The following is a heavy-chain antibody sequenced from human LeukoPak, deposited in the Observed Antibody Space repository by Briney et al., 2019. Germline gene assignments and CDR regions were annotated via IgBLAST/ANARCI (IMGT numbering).Heavy chain of an antibody. CDR1: GFTFSDYA. J-gene: IGHJ5*02. CDR3: VRDDWGFDP. Sequence: GGSLRLSCAASGFTFSDYAMHWVRQAPGKGLEWVAFISYDGSNKYYADSVKGRFTISRDNSKNTLYLQMNSLRIEDTAVYYCVRDDWGFDPWGQGTLATVSS. D-gene: IGHD2-21*01. CDR2: ISYDGSNK. V-gene: IGHV3-30-3*01.